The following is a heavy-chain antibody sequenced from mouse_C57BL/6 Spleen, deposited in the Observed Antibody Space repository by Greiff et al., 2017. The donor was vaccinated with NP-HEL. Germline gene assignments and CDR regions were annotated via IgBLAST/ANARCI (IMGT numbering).Heavy chain of an antibody. CDR3: ARYYGNYLYAMDY. Sequence: QVQLQQPGAELVRPGTSVKLSCKASGYTFTSYWMHWVKQRPGQGLEWIGVIDPSDSYTNYNHKFNGKATLTVDTSSSTAYMQLSSLTAEDSAVYYCARYYGNYLYAMDYWGQGTSVTVSS. CDR2: IDPSDSYT. J-gene: IGHJ4*01. CDR1: GYTFTSYW. V-gene: IGHV1-59*01. D-gene: IGHD2-1*01.